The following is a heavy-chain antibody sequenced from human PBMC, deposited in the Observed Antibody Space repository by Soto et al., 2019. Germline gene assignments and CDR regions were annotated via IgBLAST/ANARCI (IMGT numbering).Heavy chain of an antibody. D-gene: IGHD1-26*01. CDR2: FSPIFGTA. V-gene: IGHV1-69*12. CDR1: GDTLSSYA. CDR3: ERGVTRGSFPPFDT. Sequence: QVQLVQSGAEVRKPGSSVKVSCKSSGDTLSSYAFSWLRQAPGQGLEWMGGFSPIFGTANYAPKFLVGLTITEDESTSTFYMELSSLSSEDTAIYYCERGVTRGSFPPFDTWVQGTLVTVSS. J-gene: IGHJ4*02.